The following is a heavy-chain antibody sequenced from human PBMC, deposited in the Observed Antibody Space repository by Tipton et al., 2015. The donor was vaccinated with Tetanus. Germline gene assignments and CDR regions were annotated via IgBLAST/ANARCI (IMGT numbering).Heavy chain of an antibody. V-gene: IGHV4-4*07. J-gene: IGHJ5*02. CDR1: GDSISSNY. Sequence: TLSLTCNVSGDSISSNYWSWIRQPAGKGPEWIGRIYINGRNNYNPSLKSRVTMSIDTSKNQFSLNLRSVTAADTAVYYCARDRGFTTYNYFDPWGQGTLVTVSS. CDR3: ARDRGFTTYNYFDP. D-gene: IGHD3-22*01. CDR2: IYINGRN.